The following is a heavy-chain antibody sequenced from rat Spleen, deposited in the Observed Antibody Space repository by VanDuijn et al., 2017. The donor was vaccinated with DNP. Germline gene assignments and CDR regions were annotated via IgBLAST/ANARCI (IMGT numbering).Heavy chain of an antibody. J-gene: IGHJ1*01. CDR2: IKAKSNNYAT. Sequence: EVQFLESGGGLVQPGNSLKLSCATSGFTFSTAWMYWYRQFPEKRLEWVARIKAKSNNYATDYAESVKGRFTISRDDSKSSIYLQMNNLKEEDTAIYYCASYYGYNYWYFDVWGPGTMVTVSS. CDR1: GFTFSTAW. D-gene: IGHD1-9*01. CDR3: ASYYGYNYWYFDV. V-gene: IGHV6-6*01.